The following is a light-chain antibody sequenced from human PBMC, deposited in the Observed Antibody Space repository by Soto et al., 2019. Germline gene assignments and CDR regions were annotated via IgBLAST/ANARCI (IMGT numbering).Light chain of an antibody. Sequence: EIVLTQSPATLSLSPGERATLSCRASQSVSSSYLAWYQQKPGQAPRLLIYDASSRATGIPDRFSGSGSGTEFTLTISRLEPEDFAVYYCQQYGSSPRTFGQGTKVDIK. V-gene: IGKV3-20*01. CDR1: QSVSSSY. CDR3: QQYGSSPRT. CDR2: DAS. J-gene: IGKJ1*01.